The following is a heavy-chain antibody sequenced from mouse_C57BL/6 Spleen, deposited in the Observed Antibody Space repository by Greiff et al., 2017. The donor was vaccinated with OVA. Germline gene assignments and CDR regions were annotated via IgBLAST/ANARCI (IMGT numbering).Heavy chain of an antibody. Sequence: EVQLQESGGGLVQPKGSLKLSCAASGFSFNTYAMNWVRQAPGKGLEWVARIRSKSNNYATYYADSVKDRFTISRDDSESMLYLQMNNLKTEDTAMYYCVRQGQLRLRDAMDYWGQGTSVTVSS. CDR3: VRQGQLRLRDAMDY. V-gene: IGHV10-1*01. CDR1: GFSFNTYA. CDR2: IRSKSNNYAT. J-gene: IGHJ4*01. D-gene: IGHD3-2*02.